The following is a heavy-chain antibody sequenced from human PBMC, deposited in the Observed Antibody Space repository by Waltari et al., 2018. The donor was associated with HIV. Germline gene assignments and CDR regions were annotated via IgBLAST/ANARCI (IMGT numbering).Heavy chain of an antibody. J-gene: IGHJ6*02. Sequence: QVQLQESGPGLVKPSQTLSLTCTVSGGSISSGDYYWSWSRQPPGKGLEWIGYIYYSGSTYYNPSLKSRVTISVDTSKNQFSLKLSSVSAADTAVYYCARAGSVFGTSPYGMDVWGQGTTVTVSS. CDR1: GGSISSGDYY. V-gene: IGHV4-30-4*01. D-gene: IGHD2-2*01. CDR2: IYYSGST. CDR3: ARAGSVFGTSPYGMDV.